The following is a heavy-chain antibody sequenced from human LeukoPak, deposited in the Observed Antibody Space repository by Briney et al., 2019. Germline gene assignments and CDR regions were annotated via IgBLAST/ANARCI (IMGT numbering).Heavy chain of an antibody. V-gene: IGHV3-21*01. CDR2: ISTSDNYM. CDR3: ASKYYDTSGYQDYFYYMDV. J-gene: IGHJ6*03. CDR1: GFTFSSYS. D-gene: IGHD3-22*01. Sequence: GGSLRLSCAASGFTFSSYSMNWVRQAPGKGLEWVSSISTSDNYMYYADSVKGRFTISRDNAKNSLYLLMNSLRAEDTAVYYCASKYYDTSGYQDYFYYMDVWGRGTTVTVSS.